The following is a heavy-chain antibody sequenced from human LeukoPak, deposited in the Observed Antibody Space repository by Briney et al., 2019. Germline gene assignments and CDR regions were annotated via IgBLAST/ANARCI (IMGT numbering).Heavy chain of an antibody. J-gene: IGHJ4*02. CDR2: IYYSGST. Sequence: SETLCLTCTVSGGSISSYYWSWIRQPPGKGLEWIGYIYYSGSTNYNPSLKSRVTISVDTSKNQFSLKLSSVTAADTAVYYCARGGYSSSWYLNYWGQGTLVTVSS. D-gene: IGHD6-13*01. V-gene: IGHV4-59*01. CDR1: GGSISSYY. CDR3: ARGGYSSSWYLNY.